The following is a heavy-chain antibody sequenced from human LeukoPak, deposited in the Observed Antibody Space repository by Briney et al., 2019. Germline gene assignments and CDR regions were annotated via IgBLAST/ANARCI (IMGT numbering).Heavy chain of an antibody. J-gene: IGHJ4*02. CDR2: ISSSGTYI. CDR1: GFTFSSYN. Sequence: GSLRLSCAASGFTFSSYNMDWVRQAPGKGLEWVSSISSSGTYIYYADSVKGRFTISRDNAKNSLYLQMSSLRAEDTAVYYCARAPYGSGSYSGSDYWGQGTLVTVSS. D-gene: IGHD3-10*01. V-gene: IGHV3-21*01. CDR3: ARAPYGSGSYSGSDY.